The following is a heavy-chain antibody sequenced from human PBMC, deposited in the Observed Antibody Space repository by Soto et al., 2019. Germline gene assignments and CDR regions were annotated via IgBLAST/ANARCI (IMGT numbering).Heavy chain of an antibody. Sequence: QVQLVQSGAEVKKPGSSVKVSCKASGGTFSSYAISWVRQAPGQGLEWMGGIIPIFGTANYAQKFQGRVTITADEXXSTAYMERSSLRSEDTAVYYCARFYDFCTPYGMDLWGQGTTVTVSS. CDR3: ARFYDFCTPYGMDL. CDR2: IIPIFGTA. CDR1: GGTFSSYA. V-gene: IGHV1-69*12. J-gene: IGHJ6*02. D-gene: IGHD3-3*01.